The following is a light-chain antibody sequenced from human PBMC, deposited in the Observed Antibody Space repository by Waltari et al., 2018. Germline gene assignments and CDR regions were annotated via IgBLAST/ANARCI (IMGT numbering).Light chain of an antibody. CDR3: QQSYGTPRT. J-gene: IGKJ2*01. Sequence: DIQMTQSPSSLSASVGDRVTITCRASQGVTNYLNWYQQKPGKAPKLLIYAASTLQGGVPSRFSGSGSVTDFTLTISSLQPEDFAIYFCQQSYGTPRTFGRGTKMEIK. CDR1: QGVTNY. V-gene: IGKV1-39*01. CDR2: AAS.